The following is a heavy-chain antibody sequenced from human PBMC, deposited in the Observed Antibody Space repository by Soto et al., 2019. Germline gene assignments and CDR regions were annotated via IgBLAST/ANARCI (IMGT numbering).Heavy chain of an antibody. Sequence: PVGSLRLPCAASVFSFSSYGMSWVRQAPGKGLEWVSGISGFGDSTYYADSVKGRFTISRDNSENTLYLQMNSLRAEDTAVYFCARDAVVVVPAVIRNWFDPWGQGTQVTVSS. CDR1: VFSFSSYG. CDR2: ISGFGDST. V-gene: IGHV3-23*01. D-gene: IGHD2-2*01. J-gene: IGHJ5*02. CDR3: ARDAVVVVPAVIRNWFDP.